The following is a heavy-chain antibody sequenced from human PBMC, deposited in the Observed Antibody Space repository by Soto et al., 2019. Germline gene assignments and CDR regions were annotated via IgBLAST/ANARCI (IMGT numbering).Heavy chain of an antibody. CDR3: ARDQCYFWSRGACHWFDV. J-gene: IGHJ5*02. D-gene: IGHD3-16*01. CDR1: GYTFVNYG. Sequence: GASVKVSCKTSGYTFVNYGISWVRQVPGQGLEWLGWIGTYSGDTNFAQSLQGRLNLTADSSTSSAYMELRSLRSDDTAVYFCARDQCYFWSRGACHWFDVWGQGTRVTVSS. CDR2: IGTYSGDT. V-gene: IGHV1-18*04.